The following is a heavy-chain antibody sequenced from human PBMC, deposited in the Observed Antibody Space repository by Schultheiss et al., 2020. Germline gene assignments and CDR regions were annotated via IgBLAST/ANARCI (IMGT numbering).Heavy chain of an antibody. J-gene: IGHJ4*02. CDR2: ITGSSSYI. V-gene: IGHV3-21*04. Sequence: GGSLRLSCAASGFTFRTYWMSWVRQAPGKGLEWVSSITGSSSYIYYAGSVKGRFTISRDNAKNSLYLQMNSLRAEDTALYYCAKATGDYYFDYWGQGTLVTVYS. D-gene: IGHD3-16*01. CDR3: AKATGDYYFDY. CDR1: GFTFRTYW.